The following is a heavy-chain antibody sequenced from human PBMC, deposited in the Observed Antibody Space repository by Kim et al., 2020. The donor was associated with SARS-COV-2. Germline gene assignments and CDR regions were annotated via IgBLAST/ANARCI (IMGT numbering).Heavy chain of an antibody. Sequence: SETLSLTCTVSGGSISSSSYYWGWIRQPPGKGLEWIGSIYYSGSTYYNPSLKSRVTISVDTSKNQFSLKLSSVTAADTAVYYCARSDFVDTAMVGGFDYWGQGTLVTVSS. CDR3: ARSDFVDTAMVGGFDY. J-gene: IGHJ4*02. CDR1: GGSISSSSYY. CDR2: IYYSGST. V-gene: IGHV4-39*01. D-gene: IGHD5-18*01.